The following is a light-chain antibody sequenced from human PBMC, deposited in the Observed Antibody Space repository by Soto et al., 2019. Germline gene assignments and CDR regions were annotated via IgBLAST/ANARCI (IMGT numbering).Light chain of an antibody. CDR3: QQYNTYSLT. J-gene: IGKJ1*01. CDR2: AAS. CDR1: QTISSW. Sequence: DIQMTQSPSTLSGSVGDRFTITCRASQTISSWLDWYQQKXGKAPKLLIYAASTLQSGVPSRFRGSGSGTEFTLTISGLQPDDFETYYCQQYNTYSLTFGQGTKVDIK. V-gene: IGKV1-5*01.